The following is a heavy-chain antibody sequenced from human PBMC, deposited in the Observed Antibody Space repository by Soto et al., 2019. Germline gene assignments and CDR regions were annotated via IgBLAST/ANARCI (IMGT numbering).Heavy chain of an antibody. J-gene: IGHJ4*02. CDR1: GFTFSDYY. CDR2: ISSSGSTI. V-gene: IGHV3-11*01. CDR3: ARDIWHYDCWSGYHRLAYYFDY. D-gene: IGHD3-3*01. Sequence: GGSLRLSCAASGFTFSDYYMSWIRQAPGKGLEGVSYISSSGSTIYYADSVKGRFTISRDNAKNSLYLQMNSLRAEDTAVYYCARDIWHYDCWSGYHRLAYYFDYWGQGTLVTVSS.